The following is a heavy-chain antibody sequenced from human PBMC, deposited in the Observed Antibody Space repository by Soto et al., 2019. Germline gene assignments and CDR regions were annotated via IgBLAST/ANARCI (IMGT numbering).Heavy chain of an antibody. V-gene: IGHV4-31*03. CDR3: ARSFGVAAAAPLHY. D-gene: IGHD6-13*01. Sequence: QVQLQESGPGLVKPSQTLSLTCTVSGGSISSGGYYWSWIRQHPGKGLEWIGYIYYSGRTYYNPSLRSRATTAVDTSKNQFSLTLGSVTAADTAVYYCARSFGVAAAAPLHYWGQVTLVSVSS. CDR2: IYYSGRT. J-gene: IGHJ4*02. CDR1: GGSISSGGYY.